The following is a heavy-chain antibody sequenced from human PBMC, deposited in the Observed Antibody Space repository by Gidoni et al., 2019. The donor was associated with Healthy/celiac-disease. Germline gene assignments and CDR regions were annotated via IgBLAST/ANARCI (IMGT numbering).Heavy chain of an antibody. CDR2: IDWDDDK. D-gene: IGHD6-13*01. V-gene: IGHV2-70*15. J-gene: IGHJ4*02. Sequence: QVTLRESGPALVKPTQTLTLTCTFSGFSLSTSGMCVSWIRQPPGKALEWLARIDWDDDKYYSTSLKTRLTISKDTSKNQVVLTMTNMDPVDTATYYCARIVIAAAGTAYFDYWGQGTLVTVSS. CDR3: ARIVIAAAGTAYFDY. CDR1: GFSLSTSGMC.